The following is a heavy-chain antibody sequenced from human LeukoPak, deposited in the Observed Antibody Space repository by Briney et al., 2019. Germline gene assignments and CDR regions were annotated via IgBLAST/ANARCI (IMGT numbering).Heavy chain of an antibody. V-gene: IGHV5-51*01. J-gene: IGHJ5*02. CDR1: EYDFANYW. CDR3: ARRKFSDTWFDP. Sequence: GESLKISCQGSEYDFANYWIGWVRQMHGKGLEWMGIVYPAGSRIHYSPSFQGQVTMSVDRSISTAYLQWTSLKASDTAMYFCARRKFSDTWFDPWGQGTLVTVSS. D-gene: IGHD1-14*01. CDR2: VYPAGSRI.